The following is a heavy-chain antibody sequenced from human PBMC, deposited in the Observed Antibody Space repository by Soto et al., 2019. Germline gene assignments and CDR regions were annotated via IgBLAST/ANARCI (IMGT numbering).Heavy chain of an antibody. CDR1: GFTFRDHY. CDR2: VRDKGNDYST. D-gene: IGHD6-19*01. V-gene: IGHV3-72*01. Sequence: EVQLVESGGGLVQPGGSLRLSCAASGFTFRDHYMDWVRQAPGKGLEWVARVRDKGNDYSTTYAASVEGRSTISRDDSTDSLYLQMHSLRTDDTAVYYCARVSLVVGNRYYDYWGQGTLVTVSS. CDR3: ARVSLVVGNRYYDY. J-gene: IGHJ4*02.